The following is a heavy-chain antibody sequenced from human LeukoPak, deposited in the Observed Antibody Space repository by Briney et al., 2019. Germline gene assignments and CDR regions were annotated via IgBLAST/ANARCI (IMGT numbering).Heavy chain of an antibody. D-gene: IGHD2-2*01. CDR2: IYPGDSDT. V-gene: IGHV5-51*01. CDR3: ARVYCSSTSCYLWTAGWFDP. CDR1: GYSFTSYW. Sequence: NPGESLKISCKGAGYSFTSYWIGWARQMPGKGLEWMGIIYPGDSDTRYSPSFQGQVTISADKSISTAYLQWSSLKASDTAMYYCARVYCSSTSCYLWTAGWFDPWGQGTLVTVSS. J-gene: IGHJ5*02.